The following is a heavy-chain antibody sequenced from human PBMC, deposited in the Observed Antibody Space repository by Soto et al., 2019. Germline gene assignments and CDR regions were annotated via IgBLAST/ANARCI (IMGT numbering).Heavy chain of an antibody. CDR3: AKDRTEMATITYFDY. V-gene: IGHV3-30*18. D-gene: IGHD5-12*01. CDR1: GFTFSSYG. CDR2: ISYDGSNK. Sequence: LRLSCAASGFTFSSYGMHWVRQAPGKGLEWVAVISYDGSNKYYADSVKGRFTISRDNSKNTLYLQMNSLRAEDTAVYYCAKDRTEMATITYFDYWGQGTLVTVSS. J-gene: IGHJ4*02.